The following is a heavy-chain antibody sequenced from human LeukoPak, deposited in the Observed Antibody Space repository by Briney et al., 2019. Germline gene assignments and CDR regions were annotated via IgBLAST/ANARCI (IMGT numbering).Heavy chain of an antibody. CDR1: GFTFSSYE. V-gene: IGHV3-48*03. CDR3: ARGVYYGMDV. J-gene: IGHJ6*04. Sequence: PGGSLRLPCAASGFTFSSYEMNWVRQAPGKGLEWVSYISSSGSTIYYADSVKGRFTISRDNAKNSLYLQMNSLRAEDTAVYYCARGVYYGMDVWGKGTTVTVSS. CDR2: ISSSGSTI.